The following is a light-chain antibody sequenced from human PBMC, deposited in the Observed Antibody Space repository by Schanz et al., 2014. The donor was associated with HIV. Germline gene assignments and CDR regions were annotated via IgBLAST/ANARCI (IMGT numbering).Light chain of an antibody. CDR2: DVT. J-gene: IGLJ1*01. CDR1: SSDIGGYNV. Sequence: QSALTQPASVSGAPGQSITLSCTGTSSDIGGYNVVSWYQQHPDKAPKLIIYDVTTRPSGISSRFSGSKSGNTASLTISGLQAEDEADYYCCSYAGRYTFYVFGTGTKLTVL. CDR3: CSYAGRYTFYV. V-gene: IGLV2-14*03.